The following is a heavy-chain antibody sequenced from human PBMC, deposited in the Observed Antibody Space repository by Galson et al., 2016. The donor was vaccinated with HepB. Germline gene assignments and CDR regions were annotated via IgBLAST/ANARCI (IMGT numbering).Heavy chain of an antibody. CDR1: GFIFSSYG. Sequence: SLRLSCAASGFIFSSYGMHWVRQAPGKGLEWVAVIWYDGSNKYYADSVKGRYTISRDNSKNTLYLQMNSLRAEDTAVYYCARDRLELRHYYYMDVWGKGTTVTVSS. V-gene: IGHV3-33*01. CDR3: ARDRLELRHYYYMDV. J-gene: IGHJ6*03. D-gene: IGHD1-7*01. CDR2: IWYDGSNK.